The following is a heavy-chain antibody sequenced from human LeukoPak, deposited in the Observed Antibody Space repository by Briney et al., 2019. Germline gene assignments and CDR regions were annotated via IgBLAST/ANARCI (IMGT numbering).Heavy chain of an antibody. J-gene: IGHJ4*02. CDR3: ARGQKYRSGYTVTELGSGYFDY. Sequence: SETLSLTCTVSGGSIRSNSYYWGWIRQPPGKGLEWLGSIYYSGSTYYINPSLKSRVTISVDTSKNQFSLRLSSVTAADTAVYYCARGQKYRSGYTVTELGSGYFDYWGQGTLVTVSS. CDR2: IYYSGST. CDR1: GGSIRSNSYY. D-gene: IGHD5-18*01. V-gene: IGHV4-39*07.